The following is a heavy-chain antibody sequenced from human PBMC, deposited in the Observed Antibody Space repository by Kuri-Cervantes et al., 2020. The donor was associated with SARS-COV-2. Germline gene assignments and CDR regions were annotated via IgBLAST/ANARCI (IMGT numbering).Heavy chain of an antibody. CDR1: GFSFSTNV. CDR3: AKTSGYNYYFAY. D-gene: IGHD5-24*01. J-gene: IGHJ4*02. V-gene: IGHV3-23*01. Sequence: GESLKISCAASGFSFSTNVMAWVRQAPGKGLEWVSTMRGSGASTHYADSVKGRFTISRDNSKNMLYLQMYSLRAEDTAVYYCAKTSGYNYYFAYWGQGSLVTVSS. CDR2: MRGSGAST.